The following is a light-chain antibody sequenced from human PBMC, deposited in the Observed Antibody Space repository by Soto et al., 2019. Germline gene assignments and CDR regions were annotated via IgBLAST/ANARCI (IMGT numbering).Light chain of an antibody. CDR1: SSDVGGYNF. CDR3: SSYTSNSTRV. Sequence: QSALTQPASVSGSPGQSIIISCTGSSSDVGGYNFVSWYQQHPGKAPKLMIYEVSNRPSGVSNRFSGSKSGNTASLSISGVQAEDEAEYYCSSYTSNSTRVFGTGTKLTVL. CDR2: EVS. J-gene: IGLJ1*01. V-gene: IGLV2-14*01.